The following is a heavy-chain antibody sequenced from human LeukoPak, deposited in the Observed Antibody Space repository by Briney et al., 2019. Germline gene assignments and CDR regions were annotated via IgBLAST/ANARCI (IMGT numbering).Heavy chain of an antibody. CDR2: IYHSGST. V-gene: IGHV4-38-2*01. CDR3: ARTLNSSGYYHLNWFDP. CDR1: GYSISSGYY. J-gene: IGHJ5*02. Sequence: PSETLSLTCSVSGYSISSGYYWGWIRQPPGKGLEWIGSIYHSGSTYYNPSLKSRVTISVDTSKNQFSLKLSSVTAADTAVYYCARTLNSSGYYHLNWFDPWGQGTLVTVSS. D-gene: IGHD3-22*01.